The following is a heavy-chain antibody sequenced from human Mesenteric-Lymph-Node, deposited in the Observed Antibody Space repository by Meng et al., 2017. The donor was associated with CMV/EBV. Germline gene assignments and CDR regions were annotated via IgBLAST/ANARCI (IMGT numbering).Heavy chain of an antibody. CDR2: IYYSGSS. V-gene: IGHV4-39*07. D-gene: IGHD3-22*01. CDR3: ARDRATYYYDSSGYNREVGAFDI. J-gene: IGHJ3*02. CDR1: GGSISRSSYY. Sequence: SETLSLTCTVSGGSISRSSYYWGWIRQPPGKGLEWIGSIYYSGSSNHNPSLKSRVTISVDTSKNQFSLKMRSVTAADTAVYYCARDRATYYYDSSGYNREVGAFDIWGQGTMVTVSS.